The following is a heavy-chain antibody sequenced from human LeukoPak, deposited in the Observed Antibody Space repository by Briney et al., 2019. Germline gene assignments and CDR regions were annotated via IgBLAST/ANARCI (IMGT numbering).Heavy chain of an antibody. D-gene: IGHD6-13*01. J-gene: IGHJ4*02. Sequence: GGSLRLSCAASGFTLSSYAMSWVRQAPGKGLQWVSAISGSGGSTYYADSVKGRFTISRDNSKNTLYLQMNSLRAADTAVYYCAKSMRIAAAGTGVDYWGQGTLVTVSS. CDR2: ISGSGGST. CDR1: GFTLSSYA. CDR3: AKSMRIAAAGTGVDY. V-gene: IGHV3-23*01.